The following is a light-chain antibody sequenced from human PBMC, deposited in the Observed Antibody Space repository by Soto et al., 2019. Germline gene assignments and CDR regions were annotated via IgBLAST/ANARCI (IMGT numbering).Light chain of an antibody. CDR2: AAS. CDR3: QKYNSAPPT. Sequence: EIVMTQSPATLSVSPGERATLSCRASQSISSNLAWYQQKPGQAPRLLIYAASTLQSGVPSRFSGSGSGTDFTLTISSLQPEDVATYYCQKYNSAPPTFGQGTKVDIK. CDR1: QSISSN. V-gene: IGKV3-15*01. J-gene: IGKJ1*01.